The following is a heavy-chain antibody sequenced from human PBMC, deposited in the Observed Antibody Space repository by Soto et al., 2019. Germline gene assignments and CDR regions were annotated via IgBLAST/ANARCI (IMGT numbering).Heavy chain of an antibody. D-gene: IGHD6-6*01. CDR1: GFPFSSYS. J-gene: IGHJ4*02. CDR3: ARKFSSSSFYFDY. CDR2: IGFSGDST. Sequence: PGGSLRLSCAASGFPFSSYSMSWVRHGPDQGLEWVSAIGFSGDSTYYADSVKGRFTVSRDNSKNTLYLQMNSLRAEDTAVYYCARKFSSSSFYFDYWGQGTLVTVSS. V-gene: IGHV3-23*01.